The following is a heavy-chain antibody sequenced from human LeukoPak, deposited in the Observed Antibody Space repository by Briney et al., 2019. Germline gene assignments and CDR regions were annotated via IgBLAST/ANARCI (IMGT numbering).Heavy chain of an antibody. Sequence: GGSLRLSCAASGFTFRNYWMSWVRQAPGKGLEWVANIKLDGSDKYYVDSVKGRFTISRDNAKNSVYLQMNSLRAEDTAVYYCARGGLYWFDPWGQGTLVTVSS. D-gene: IGHD5-12*01. J-gene: IGHJ5*02. V-gene: IGHV3-7*01. CDR2: IKLDGSDK. CDR3: ARGGLYWFDP. CDR1: GFTFRNYW.